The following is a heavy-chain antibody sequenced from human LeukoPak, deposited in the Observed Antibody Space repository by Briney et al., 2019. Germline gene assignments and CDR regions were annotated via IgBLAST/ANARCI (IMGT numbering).Heavy chain of an antibody. J-gene: IGHJ4*02. CDR3: ARGGTSGYGSTRHFWGGDYYFDY. Sequence: PGGSLRLSCAASGFTFSSYSMNWVRQAPGKGLEWVSSISSSSSYIYYADSVKGRFTISRDNAKNSLYLQVNSLRAEDTAVYYCARGGTSGYGSTRHFWGGDYYFDYWGQGSLVTVSS. V-gene: IGHV3-21*01. D-gene: IGHD2-2*01. CDR2: ISSSSSYI. CDR1: GFTFSSYS.